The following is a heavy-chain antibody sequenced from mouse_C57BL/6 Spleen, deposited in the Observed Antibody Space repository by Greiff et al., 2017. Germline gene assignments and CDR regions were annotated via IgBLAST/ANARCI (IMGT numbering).Heavy chain of an antibody. CDR3: APYGSSWYFDV. Sequence: VHLVESGPELVKPGASVKISCKASGYAFSSSWMNWVKQRPGKGLEWIGRIYPGDGDTNYNGKFKGKATLTADKSSSTAYMQLSSLTSEDSAVYFCAPYGSSWYFDVWGTGTTVTVSS. CDR1: GYAFSSSW. CDR2: IYPGDGDT. J-gene: IGHJ1*03. V-gene: IGHV1-82*01. D-gene: IGHD1-1*01.